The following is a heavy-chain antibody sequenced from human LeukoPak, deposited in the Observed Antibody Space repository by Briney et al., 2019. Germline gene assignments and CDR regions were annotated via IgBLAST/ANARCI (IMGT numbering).Heavy chain of an antibody. CDR3: ARDLYSGSHYGDY. CDR1: GFTLSNYW. V-gene: IGHV3-7*01. Sequence: GGSLRLSCVASGFTLSNYWMSWVRQAPGKGLEWVANIKQDGSVRNYVDSVKGRFTISRDNAKNSLYLQMNSLRAEDTAVYYCARDLYSGSHYGDYWGRGTLVTVSS. J-gene: IGHJ4*02. D-gene: IGHD1-26*01. CDR2: IKQDGSVR.